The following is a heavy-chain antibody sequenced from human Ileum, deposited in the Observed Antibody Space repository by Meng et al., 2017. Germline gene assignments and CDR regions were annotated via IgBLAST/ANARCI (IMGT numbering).Heavy chain of an antibody. CDR1: GGPVSSS. D-gene: IGHD6-19*01. Sequence: RLQEAGPVRGSPSASPSFTCTAFGGPVSSSWSWIRQTPGKGLEWIGHIYYSGNTNYIPSLKSRVTISVDTSKNQFSLKLSSVTAADTAVYFCARDRRDSSGWFYFDYWAQGTLVTVSS. CDR3: ARDRRDSSGWFYFDY. CDR2: IYYSGNT. V-gene: IGHV4-59*02. J-gene: IGHJ4*02.